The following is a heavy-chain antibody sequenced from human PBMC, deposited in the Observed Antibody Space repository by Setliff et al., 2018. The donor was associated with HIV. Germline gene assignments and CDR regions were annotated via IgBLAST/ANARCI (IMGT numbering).Heavy chain of an antibody. CDR1: GFTFSFYG. CDR3: ARETMYDSRGYLSHYFDY. J-gene: IGHJ4*02. CDR2: IRNDGSYK. D-gene: IGHD3-22*01. Sequence: LRLSCATSGFTFSFYGMHWVRQAPGKGLEWVASIRNDGSYKYYADSVKGRFTISRDNSKNTLYLQKDSLRAEDTAVYYCARETMYDSRGYLSHYFDYWGQGTPVTVSS. V-gene: IGHV3-30*02.